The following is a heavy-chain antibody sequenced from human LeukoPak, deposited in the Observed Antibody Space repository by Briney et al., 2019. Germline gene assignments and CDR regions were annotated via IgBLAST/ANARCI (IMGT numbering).Heavy chain of an antibody. Sequence: GGSLRLSCAASGFTSSSYGMHWVRQAPGKGLEWVAVIWYDGSNKYYADSVKGRFTISRDNSKNTLYLQMNSLRAEDTAVYYCARDWGDILTGYYHPFDYWGQGTLVTVSS. V-gene: IGHV3-33*01. CDR2: IWYDGSNK. J-gene: IGHJ4*02. CDR1: GFTSSSYG. CDR3: ARDWGDILTGYYHPFDY. D-gene: IGHD3-9*01.